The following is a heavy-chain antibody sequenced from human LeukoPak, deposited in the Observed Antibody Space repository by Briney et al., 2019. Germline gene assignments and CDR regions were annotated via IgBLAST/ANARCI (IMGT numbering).Heavy chain of an antibody. V-gene: IGHV3-21*01. CDR2: ISSRSSYI. J-gene: IGHJ4*02. CDR3: VRRAVSGEEALDFDY. CDR1: GFTFSAHS. D-gene: IGHD6-19*01. Sequence: GGSLRLSCAASGFTFSAHSMNWVRQAPGKGLEWVASISSRSSYIYYGGSVKGRFTVSRDNARNSVYLQMNSLRVEDTAVYYCVRRAVSGEEALDFDYWGQGTLVTVSS.